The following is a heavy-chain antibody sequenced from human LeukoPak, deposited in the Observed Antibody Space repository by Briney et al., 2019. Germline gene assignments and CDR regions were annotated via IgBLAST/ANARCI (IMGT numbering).Heavy chain of an antibody. Sequence: GGSLRLSCVSSGFTFSDYWMNWVRQAPGKGLEWVANIDQDGSLRYYVDSVKGRFTISRDNAENSLYLQMNSLRAEDTAVYFCARDRGYCTSTNCYGFYYYMDVWGKGTTVTVSS. CDR1: GFTFSDYW. CDR2: IDQDGSLR. D-gene: IGHD2-2*01. J-gene: IGHJ6*03. CDR3: ARDRGYCTSTNCYGFYYYMDV. V-gene: IGHV3-7*01.